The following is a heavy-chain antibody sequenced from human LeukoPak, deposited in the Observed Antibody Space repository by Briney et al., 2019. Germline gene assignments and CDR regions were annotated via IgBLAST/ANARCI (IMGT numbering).Heavy chain of an antibody. CDR3: ARDGDCSGGSCYSTGWFDP. D-gene: IGHD2-15*01. V-gene: IGHV1-18*04. CDR1: GYTFISYG. CDR2: ISAYNGNT. J-gene: IGHJ5*02. Sequence: GASVKVSCKASGYTFISYGISWVRLAPGQGLEWMGWISAYNGNTNYAQKLQGRVTMTTDTSTSTAYMELRSLRSDDTAVYYCARDGDCSGGSCYSTGWFDPWGQGTLVTVSS.